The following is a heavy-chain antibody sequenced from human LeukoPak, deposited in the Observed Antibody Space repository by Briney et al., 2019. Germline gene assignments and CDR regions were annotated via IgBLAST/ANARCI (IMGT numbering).Heavy chain of an antibody. D-gene: IGHD3-3*01. CDR1: GYTFTGYY. CDR3: ARDGEGITIFGVVTDAFDFDY. J-gene: IGHJ4*02. V-gene: IGHV1-2*06. CDR2: INPNSGGT. Sequence: ASVKVSCKASGYTFTGYYMHWVRQAPGQGLEWMGRINPNSGGTNYAQKFQGRVTMTRDTSISTAYMELSRLRSDDTAVYYCARDGEGITIFGVVTDAFDFDYWGQGTQVTVSS.